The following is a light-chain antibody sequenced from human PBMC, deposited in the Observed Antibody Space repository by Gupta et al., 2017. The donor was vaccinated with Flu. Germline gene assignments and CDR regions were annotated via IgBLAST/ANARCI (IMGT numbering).Light chain of an antibody. Sequence: SITISCNGTSSDIGCDRYVSWDQQHPAKATQLLMYDVINRPSGVSDRFSGSKSGDSASLTIYGLQAEDAAYYDCSSCTSSNTLGFGGGTRMTV. V-gene: IGLV2-14*01. CDR1: SSDIGCDRY. CDR3: SSCTSSNTLG. CDR2: DVI. J-gene: IGLJ2*01.